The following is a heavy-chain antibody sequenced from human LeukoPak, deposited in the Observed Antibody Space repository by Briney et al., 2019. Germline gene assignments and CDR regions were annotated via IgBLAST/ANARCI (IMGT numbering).Heavy chain of an antibody. J-gene: IGHJ6*04. CDR2: INPNSGVT. Sequence: GASVKVSCKASGYTFTSYGISWVRQAPGQGLEWMGWINPNSGVTNYAQKFQGRVTMTRDTSITTAYMELRRLRSDDTAVYYCARDNREVRGGDCFDVWGKGTTVTVSS. V-gene: IGHV1-2*02. CDR1: GYTFTSYG. D-gene: IGHD2-21*02. CDR3: ARDNREVRGGDCFDV.